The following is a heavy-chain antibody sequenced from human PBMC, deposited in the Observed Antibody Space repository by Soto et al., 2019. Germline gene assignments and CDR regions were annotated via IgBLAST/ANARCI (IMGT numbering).Heavy chain of an antibody. V-gene: IGHV1-3*01. CDR2: INAGNGNT. J-gene: IGHJ6*03. Sequence: ASVKVSCKASGYTFTSYAMHWVRQAPGQRLEWMGWINAGNGNTKYSQKFQGRVTITRDTSASTAYMELSSLRSEDTAVYYCARERFGSSVKGRVGRNYYYMDVWGKGTTVTVSS. D-gene: IGHD6-6*01. CDR3: ARERFGSSVKGRVGRNYYYMDV. CDR1: GYTFTSYA.